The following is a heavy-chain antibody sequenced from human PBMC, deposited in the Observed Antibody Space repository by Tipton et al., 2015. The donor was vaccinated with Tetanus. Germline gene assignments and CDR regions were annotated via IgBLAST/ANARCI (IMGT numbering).Heavy chain of an antibody. CDR3: AREADCSGGSCFSRDFDN. CDR1: GFIFSSYG. V-gene: IGHV3-33*01. J-gene: IGHJ4*02. D-gene: IGHD2-15*01. Sequence: SGFIFSSYGIHWVRQAPGKGLEWVAVSWYDGTDKYYADSVKGRFTISRDNSKNPLYLQMNSLRAEDTAVYYCAREADCSGGSCFSRDFDNWGQGTQVTVSS. CDR2: SWYDGTDK.